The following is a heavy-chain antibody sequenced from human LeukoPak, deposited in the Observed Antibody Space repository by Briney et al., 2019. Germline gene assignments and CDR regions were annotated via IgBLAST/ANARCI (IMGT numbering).Heavy chain of an antibody. CDR2: ISYDGSNK. D-gene: IGHD2-2*01. V-gene: IGHV3-30*14. CDR3: ARVEVPAALDY. CDR1: GFTFSSYA. Sequence: GRSLRLSCAASGFTFSSYAMHWVRQAPGKGLEWVAVISYDGSNKYYADSVKGRFTISRDNSKNTLYLQMNSLRAEDTAVYYCARVEVPAALDYWGQGTLVTVSS. J-gene: IGHJ4*02.